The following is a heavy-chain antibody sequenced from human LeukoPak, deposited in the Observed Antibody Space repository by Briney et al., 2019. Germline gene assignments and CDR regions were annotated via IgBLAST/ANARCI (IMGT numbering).Heavy chain of an antibody. CDR2: IIPIFGTA. CDR1: GGTFSSYA. V-gene: IGHV1-69*01. D-gene: IGHD3-10*01. Sequence: SVKVSCKASGGTFSSYAISWVRQAPGQGLEWMGGIIPIFGTANYAQKFQGRVTITADESTSTAYMELSSLRSEDTAVYYCARGRSMVRGVIIRSPLGYWGQGTLVTVSS. CDR3: ARGRSMVRGVIIRSPLGY. J-gene: IGHJ4*02.